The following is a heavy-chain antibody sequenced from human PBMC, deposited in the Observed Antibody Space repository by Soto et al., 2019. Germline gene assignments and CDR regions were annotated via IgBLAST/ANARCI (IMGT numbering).Heavy chain of an antibody. V-gene: IGHV6-1*01. CDR3: AREGLAAPGSPHYDYSGRAG. CDR1: EGRVFGLGAA. Sequence: SLSGTISEGRVFGLGAAWIRIRQSPSRGLEWLGRTYYRSKWYNDYAVSVKSRITINPDTSKNQFSLQLNSVTPEDTAVYYCAREGLAAPGSPHYDYSGRAGWGQGTTVTVSS. D-gene: IGHD6-13*01. CDR2: TYYRSKWYN. J-gene: IGHJ6*02.